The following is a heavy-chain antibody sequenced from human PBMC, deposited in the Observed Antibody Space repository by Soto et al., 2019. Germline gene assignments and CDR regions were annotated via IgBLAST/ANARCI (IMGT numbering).Heavy chain of an antibody. V-gene: IGHV1-2*02. D-gene: IGHD1-26*01. Sequence: ASVKVSCKPSGYSFSDYFIQWVRQAPGQGLEWVAWINPKTAATNYAKKFQGRVSLTSDTSSTTAYMELTRLRPDDTAVYYCARIKWGLNYYNGMDVWGQGTTVTVSS. J-gene: IGHJ6*02. CDR2: INPKTAAT. CDR1: GYSFSDYF. CDR3: ARIKWGLNYYNGMDV.